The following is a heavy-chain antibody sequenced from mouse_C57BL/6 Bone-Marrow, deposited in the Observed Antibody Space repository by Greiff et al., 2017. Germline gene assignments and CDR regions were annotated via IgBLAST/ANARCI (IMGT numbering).Heavy chain of an antibody. D-gene: IGHD6-1*01. CDR3: ERSAGTLCDY. CDR2: INPSTGGT. J-gene: IGHJ2*01. Sequence: VQLQQSGPELVKPGASVKISCKASGYSFTGYYMNWVKQSPEKSLEWIGEINPSTGGTIYNQKFTAKATLTVDTSSSTAYMQLKSLTSEDSAVYYCERSAGTLCDYWGQGTTLTVSS. CDR1: GYSFTGYY. V-gene: IGHV1-42*01.